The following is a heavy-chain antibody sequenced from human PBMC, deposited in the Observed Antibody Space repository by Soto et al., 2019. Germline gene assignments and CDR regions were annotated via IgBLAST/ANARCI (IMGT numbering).Heavy chain of an antibody. CDR3: ARGLYYDILTGYRYYYYGMDV. J-gene: IGHJ6*04. V-gene: IGHV4-39*01. CDR1: GGSISSSSYY. Sequence: SETLSLTCTVSGGSISSSSYYWGWIRQPPGKGLEWIGSIYYSGSTYYNPSLKSRVTISVDTSKNQFSLKLSSVTAADTAVYYCARGLYYDILTGYRYYYYGMDVWGKGTTVTVSS. CDR2: IYYSGST. D-gene: IGHD3-9*01.